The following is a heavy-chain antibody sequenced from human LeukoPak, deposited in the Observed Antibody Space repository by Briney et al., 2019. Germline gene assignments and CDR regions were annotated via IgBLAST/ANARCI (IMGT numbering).Heavy chain of an antibody. J-gene: IGHJ4*02. D-gene: IGHD3-16*02. V-gene: IGHV3-64*04. CDR3: ARGGMITFGGVIGDY. CDR2: ISSNGSCT. Sequence: GGSLRLSCSASGFTFSSYAMHWVRQAPGKGLEYVSAISSNGSCTYYADSVKGRFTISRDNSKNTLYLQMNSLRAEDTAVYYCARGGMITFGGVIGDYWGQGTRVTVSA. CDR1: GFTFSSYA.